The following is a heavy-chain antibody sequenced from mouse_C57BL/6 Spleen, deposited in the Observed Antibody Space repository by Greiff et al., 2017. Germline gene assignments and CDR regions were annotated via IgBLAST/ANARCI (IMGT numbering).Heavy chain of an antibody. Sequence: QVQLQQPGAELVKPGASVKMSCKASGYTFTSYWITWVKQRPGQGLEWIGDFYPGSGSTNYNEKFKSKATLTVDKSSSTAYMQLSSLTSEDYAVYYCARRGSLWLPCDYWGQGTTLTVSS. V-gene: IGHV1-55*01. D-gene: IGHD2-2*01. CDR2: FYPGSGST. CDR1: GYTFTSYW. J-gene: IGHJ2*01. CDR3: ARRGSLWLPCDY.